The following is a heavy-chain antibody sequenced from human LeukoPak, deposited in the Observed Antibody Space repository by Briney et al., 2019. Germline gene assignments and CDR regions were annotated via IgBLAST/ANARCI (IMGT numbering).Heavy chain of an antibody. J-gene: IGHJ4*02. V-gene: IGHV3-53*01. CDR3: ARRNIAAAALDY. D-gene: IGHD6-13*01. Sequence: PGGSLRLSCAASGFTVSNNYMSWVRQAPGRGLEWVSVIYSGGSTYYADSVKGRFTISRDNSKSTLYLQMNSLRAEDTAVYYCARRNIAAAALDYWGQGTLVTVSS. CDR1: GFTVSNNY. CDR2: IYSGGST.